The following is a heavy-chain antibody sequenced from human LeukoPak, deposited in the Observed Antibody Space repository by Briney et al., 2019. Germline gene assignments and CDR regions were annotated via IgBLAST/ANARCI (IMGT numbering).Heavy chain of an antibody. CDR1: GGSFSGYY. V-gene: IGHV4-34*01. CDR2: INHSGST. Sequence: PSETLSLTCAVYGGSFSGYYWSWIRQPPGKGLEWIGEINHSGSTNYNPSLKSRVTISVDTSKNQFSLKLSSVTAADTAVYYCAVDTAMADAFDIWGQGTMVTVSS. D-gene: IGHD5-18*01. CDR3: AVDTAMADAFDI. J-gene: IGHJ3*02.